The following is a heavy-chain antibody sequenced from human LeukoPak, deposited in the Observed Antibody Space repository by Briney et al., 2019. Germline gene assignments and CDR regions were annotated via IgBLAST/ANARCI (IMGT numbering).Heavy chain of an antibody. J-gene: IGHJ5*02. CDR3: ATDGAGFDT. V-gene: IGHV3-11*01. CDR1: GFTFNDYY. CDR2: INIGGTNT. Sequence: GGSLRLSCAASGFTFNDYYMSWIREAPGNGLEWLSYINIGGTNTHYADSVKGRFTISRDNAKKSLYLEMNNLRAEDTAVYYCATDGAGFDTWGQGVLVTVSS.